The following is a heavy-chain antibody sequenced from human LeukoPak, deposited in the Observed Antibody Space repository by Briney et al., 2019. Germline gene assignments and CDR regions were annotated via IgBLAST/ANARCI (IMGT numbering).Heavy chain of an antibody. D-gene: IGHD6-13*01. J-gene: IGHJ4*02. Sequence: ASVKVSCKASGYTFTSYDINWVRQATGQGLEWMGWMNPNSGNTGYAQKFQGRVTITRNTSISTAYMELSSLTSEDTAVYYCARYSSSWPSSFDYWGQGTLVTVSS. CDR1: GYTFTSYD. CDR2: MNPNSGNT. CDR3: ARYSSSWPSSFDY. V-gene: IGHV1-8*01.